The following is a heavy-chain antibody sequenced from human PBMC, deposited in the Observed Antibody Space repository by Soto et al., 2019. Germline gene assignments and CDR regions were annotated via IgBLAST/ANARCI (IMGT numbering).Heavy chain of an antibody. CDR2: ISGTRGRQRNT. CDR3: AKTMARLGGYDMSWLAP. V-gene: IGHV3-23*01. Sequence: GGSLRLSCAASGFIFSDYAMTWVRQAPGRGLEWVSTISGTRGRQRNTFYTASVKGRFTVTRDNSKNTLFLQMNSLRVEDTAVYYCAKTMARLGGYDMSWLAPWGQGTMVTVSS. CDR1: GFIFSDYA. J-gene: IGHJ5*02. D-gene: IGHD5-12*01.